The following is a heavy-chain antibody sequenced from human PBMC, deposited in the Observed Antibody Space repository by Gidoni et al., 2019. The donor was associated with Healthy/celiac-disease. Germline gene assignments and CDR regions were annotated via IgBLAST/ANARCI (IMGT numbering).Heavy chain of an antibody. J-gene: IGHJ4*02. Sequence: QVQLVQSGAEVKTPGSSVTVSCKASRGTFSSYAISWVRQAPGQGLEWMGGIITILGTAKYAQKFQGRVTITADESTSTAYMELSSLRSEDTAVYYCARGVVTTIYYFDYWGQGTLVTVSS. CDR3: ARGVVTTIYYFDY. V-gene: IGHV1-69*01. CDR2: IITILGTA. D-gene: IGHD3-9*01. CDR1: RGTFSSYA.